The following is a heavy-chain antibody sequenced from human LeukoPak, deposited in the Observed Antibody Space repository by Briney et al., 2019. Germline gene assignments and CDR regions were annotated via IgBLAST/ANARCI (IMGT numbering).Heavy chain of an antibody. V-gene: IGHV3-48*01. CDR2: ISSSSSTI. Sequence: GGSLRLSCAASGFTFSSYSMNWVRQAPGKGLEWVSYISSSSSTIYYADSVKGRFTISRDNAKNSLYLQMNSLRAEDTAVYYCAKDPTHYRVWDYYETIGLSYWGQGTLVTVSS. D-gene: IGHD3-22*01. J-gene: IGHJ4*02. CDR3: AKDPTHYRVWDYYETIGLSY. CDR1: GFTFSSYS.